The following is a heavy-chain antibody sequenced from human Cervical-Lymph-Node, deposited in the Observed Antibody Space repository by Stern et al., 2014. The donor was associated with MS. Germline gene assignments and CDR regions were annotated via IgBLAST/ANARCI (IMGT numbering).Heavy chain of an antibody. CDR3: ARHVQGFDY. V-gene: IGHV5-51*01. J-gene: IGHJ4*02. Sequence: EDQLAESGAEVKKPGESLKISCKLSGYSFTIYYIAWVRQMPGKGLEWMGVIYPYDSDSTYSPSVQGQVTISADKSITTAYLQWSSLRASDTAMYYCARHVQGFDYWGQGTLVTVSS. CDR1: GYSFTIYY. CDR2: IYPYDSDS.